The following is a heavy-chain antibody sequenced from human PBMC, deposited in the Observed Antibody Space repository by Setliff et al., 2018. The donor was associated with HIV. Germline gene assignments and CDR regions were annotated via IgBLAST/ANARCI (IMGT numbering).Heavy chain of an antibody. D-gene: IGHD3-10*01. J-gene: IGHJ6*02. CDR3: ARHSPDMVRGRGMDV. V-gene: IGHV4-38-2*01. CDR1: GYSIISTYY. CDR2: IFHSGNT. Sequence: TSETLSLTCAVSGYSIISTYYWGWIRQPPGKGLEWIASIFHSGNTYYNPSLKSRVTISVDTSKNEFSLKLSSVTAADTAVYYCARHSPDMVRGRGMDVWGQGTTVTVSS.